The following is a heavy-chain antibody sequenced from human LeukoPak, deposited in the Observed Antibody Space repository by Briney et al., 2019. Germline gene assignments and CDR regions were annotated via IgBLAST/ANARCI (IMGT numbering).Heavy chain of an antibody. V-gene: IGHV3-21*01. CDR2: INTGGSYT. J-gene: IGHJ4*02. CDR3: AICGGGACHKGYSDH. D-gene: IGHD2-21*01. CDR1: GFTFSNYN. Sequence: GGSLRLSCAASGFTFSNYNMNWVRQAPGQGLEWVSSINTGGSYTHYADSLEGRFTISRDNAKNSLYLQMNSLRAEDTAVYYCAICGGGACHKGYSDHWGQGTLVTVSS.